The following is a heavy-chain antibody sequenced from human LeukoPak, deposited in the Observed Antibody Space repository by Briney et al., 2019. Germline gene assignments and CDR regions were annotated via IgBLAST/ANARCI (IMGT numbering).Heavy chain of an antibody. Sequence: ASVKVSCKASGYTFTSYDIKWVGQATGRGLEWMGWMNPNSGGTDYPQKFQDGVTMTSDTYITNAYMELRSLRSDDAAVYYCWGSGFGSGISFGLWGQGTLVTVST. CDR1: GYTFTSYD. V-gene: IGHV1-8*01. J-gene: IGHJ5*02. CDR2: MNPNSGGT. CDR3: WGSGFGSGISFGL. D-gene: IGHD3-22*01.